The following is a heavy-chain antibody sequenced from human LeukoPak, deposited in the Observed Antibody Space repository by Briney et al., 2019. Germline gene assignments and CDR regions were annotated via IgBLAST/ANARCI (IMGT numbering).Heavy chain of an antibody. Sequence: GGSLRLSCAASGFTFSSYAMSWVRQAPGKGLEWVSAISGSGGSTYYADSVKGRFTISRDNSKNTLYLQMNSLRAEDTAVYYCAKVGYDFWSGYPYYFDYWGQGTLVTVSS. CDR2: ISGSGGST. J-gene: IGHJ4*02. CDR1: GFTFSSYA. D-gene: IGHD3-3*01. V-gene: IGHV3-23*01. CDR3: AKVGYDFWSGYPYYFDY.